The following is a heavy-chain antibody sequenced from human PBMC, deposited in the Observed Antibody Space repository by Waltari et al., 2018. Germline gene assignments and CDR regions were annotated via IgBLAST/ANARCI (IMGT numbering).Heavy chain of an antibody. V-gene: IGHV1-69*01. D-gene: IGHD6-6*01. CDR2: IIPILGIA. J-gene: IGHJ4*02. CDR3: ARVRFSGLQLVWPDY. CDR1: GGTFSSYA. Sequence: VQLVQAWGGGEEAGFPVEVPCKAFGGTFSSYANNWVRQAPGQGLEWMGGIIPILGIANYAQKFQGRVTITADESTSTAYMELSSLRSEDTAVYYCARVRFSGLQLVWPDYWGQGTLVTVSS.